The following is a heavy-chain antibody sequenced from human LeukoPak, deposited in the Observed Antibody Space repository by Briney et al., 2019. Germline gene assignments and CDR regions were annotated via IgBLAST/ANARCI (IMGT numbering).Heavy chain of an antibody. D-gene: IGHD4-17*01. CDR1: GFTFSSYA. V-gene: IGHV3-30-3*01. J-gene: IGHJ4*02. CDR2: ISYDGSNK. CDR3: ARGLRAHDYGNYYFDY. Sequence: GRSLRLSCAASGFTFSSYAMHWVRQAPGKGLEWVAVISYDGSNKYYADSVKGRFTISRDNSKNTLYLQMNSLRAEDTAVYYCARGLRAHDYGNYYFDYWGQGTLVTVSS.